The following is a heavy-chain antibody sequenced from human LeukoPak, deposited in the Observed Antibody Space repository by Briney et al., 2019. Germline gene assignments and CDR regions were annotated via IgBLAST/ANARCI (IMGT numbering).Heavy chain of an antibody. CDR1: GGTFSSYA. Sequence: SVTVSCKASGGTFSSYAISWVRQAPGQGLEWMGRIIPILGIANYAQKFQGRVTITADKSTSTAYMELSSLRSEDTAVYYCLAYCGGDCYSTFDYWGQGTLVTVSS. CDR2: IIPILGIA. V-gene: IGHV1-69*04. CDR3: LAYCGGDCYSTFDY. D-gene: IGHD2-21*02. J-gene: IGHJ4*02.